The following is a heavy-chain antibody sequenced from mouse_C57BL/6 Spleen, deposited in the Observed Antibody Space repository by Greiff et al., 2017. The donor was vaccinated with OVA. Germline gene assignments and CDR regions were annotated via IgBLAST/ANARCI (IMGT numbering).Heavy chain of an antibody. V-gene: IGHV1-82*01. Sequence: VQLKESGPELVKPGASVKISCKASGYAFSSSWMNWVKQRPGKGLEWIGRIYPGDGDTNYNGKFKGKATLTADKSSSTAYMQLSSLTSEDSAVYFCARLPSFAYWGQGTLVTVSA. CDR1: GYAFSSSW. D-gene: IGHD5-5*01. J-gene: IGHJ3*01. CDR3: ARLPSFAY. CDR2: IYPGDGDT.